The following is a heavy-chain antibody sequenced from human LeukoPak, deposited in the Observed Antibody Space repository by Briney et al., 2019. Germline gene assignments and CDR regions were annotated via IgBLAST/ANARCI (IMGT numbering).Heavy chain of an antibody. J-gene: IGHJ4*02. D-gene: IGHD2-2*01. CDR2: ISPAGGTT. CDR3: AKPLCSSPTCYDFDY. V-gene: IGHV3-23*01. CDR1: GFAFGSEA. Sequence: PGGSLRLSCAVSGFAFGSEAMSWVRQSPARGLEWVASISPAGGTTYYADYVKGRFTISRDNSNNTLFVHMNSLRAEDTAVYYCAKPLCSSPTCYDFDYWGQGTLVTVSS.